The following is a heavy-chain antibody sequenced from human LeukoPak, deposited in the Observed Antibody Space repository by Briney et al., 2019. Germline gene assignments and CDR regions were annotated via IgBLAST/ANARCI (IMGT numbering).Heavy chain of an antibody. CDR2: ISGSGGGT. V-gene: IGHV3-23*01. J-gene: IGHJ4*02. CDR1: GVTFRIYA. D-gene: IGHD2-21*02. Sequence: GGSLRLSCAASGVTFRIYAMSWVRQAPGKGLEWVSTISGSGGGTYHADSVKGRFTISRDNSKNTLYLQMNSLRAEDTAVYYCAKPAYCGGDCSTFYFDYWGQGALVTVSS. CDR3: AKPAYCGGDCSTFYFDY.